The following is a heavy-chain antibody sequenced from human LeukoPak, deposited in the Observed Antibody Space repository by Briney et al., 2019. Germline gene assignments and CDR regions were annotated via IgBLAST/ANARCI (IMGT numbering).Heavy chain of an antibody. J-gene: IGHJ3*02. CDR2: IYTSGST. Sequence: PSETLSLTCTVSGGSISTSNYYWSWIRQPAGKGLEWIGRIYTSGSTNYNPPLKSRVTISVDTSKNQFSLKLSSVTAADTAVYYCARALLKSGDYAFDIWGQGTMVTVSS. CDR3: ARALLKSGDYAFDI. V-gene: IGHV4-61*02. CDR1: GGSISTSNYY. D-gene: IGHD3-10*01.